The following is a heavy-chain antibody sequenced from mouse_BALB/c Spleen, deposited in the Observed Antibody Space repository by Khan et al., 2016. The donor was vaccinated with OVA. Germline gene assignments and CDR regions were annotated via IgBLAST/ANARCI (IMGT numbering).Heavy chain of an antibody. CDR2: INPNNGYT. V-gene: IGHV1-4*01. CDR3: ARDGAYYRNDGWFAY. Sequence: QVQLKQSGAELARPGASVKMSCKASGYTFTSYTIHWIKLRPGQGLEWIGYINPNNGYTNYNQKFKDKATLTADKSSTTVYMQLSSLPSDDSAVYNCARDGAYYRNDGWFAYWGQGTLVTVSA. J-gene: IGHJ3*01. CDR1: GYTFTSYT. D-gene: IGHD2-14*01.